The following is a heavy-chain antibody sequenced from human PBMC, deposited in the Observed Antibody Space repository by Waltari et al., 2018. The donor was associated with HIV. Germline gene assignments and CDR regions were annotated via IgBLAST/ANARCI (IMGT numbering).Heavy chain of an antibody. J-gene: IGHJ2*01. Sequence: QLQLQESGPGLVKPSETVTLIGAVSGGSVGASSYYWGWIRQPPGKGLEWVGSLHYGGTTFHNPSLESRVSMSVEKSKNQFSLTINSVTDTDTAVYFCARRGSGWYNWYFDLWGRGTLVTVSS. D-gene: IGHD6-19*01. CDR2: LHYGGTT. CDR1: GGSVGASSYY. CDR3: ARRGSGWYNWYFDL. V-gene: IGHV4-39*01.